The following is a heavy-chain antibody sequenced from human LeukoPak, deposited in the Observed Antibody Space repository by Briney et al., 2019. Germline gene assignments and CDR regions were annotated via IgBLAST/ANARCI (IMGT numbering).Heavy chain of an antibody. CDR2: INPNSGGT. J-gene: IGHJ6*02. CDR3: ARVGRPTSPGIAVAGKSAGVSAYYYGMDV. D-gene: IGHD6-19*01. CDR1: GYTFTGYY. V-gene: IGHV1-2*02. Sequence: ASVKVSCKASGYTFTGYYMHWVRQAPGQGLEWMGWINPNSGGTNYAQKFQGRVTMTRDTSISTAYMELSGLRSDDTAVYYCARVGRPTSPGIAVAGKSAGVSAYYYGMDVWGQGTTVTVSS.